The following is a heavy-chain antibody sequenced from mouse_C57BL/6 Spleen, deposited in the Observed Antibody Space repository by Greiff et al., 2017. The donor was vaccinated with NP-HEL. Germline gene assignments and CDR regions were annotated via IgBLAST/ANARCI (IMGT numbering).Heavy chain of an antibody. CDR1: GYTFTSYW. J-gene: IGHJ1*03. CDR2: IDPSDSET. D-gene: IGHD2-3*01. Sequence: VQLQQSGAELVRPGSSVKLSCKASGYTFTSYWMHWVKQRPIQGLEWIGNIDPSDSETHYNQKFKDKATLTVDKSSSTAYMQLSSLTSEDSAVYYLARGGHVGYYEYFDVWGTGTTVTVSS. CDR3: ARGGHVGYYEYFDV. V-gene: IGHV1-52*01.